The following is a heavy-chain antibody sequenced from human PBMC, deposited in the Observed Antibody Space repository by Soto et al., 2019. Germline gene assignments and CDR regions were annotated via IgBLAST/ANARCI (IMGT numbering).Heavy chain of an antibody. D-gene: IGHD3-10*01. CDR1: AGSFTTYY. CDR3: ARLRARFSRSAFDI. V-gene: IGHV4-34*01. Sequence: QVQLQQWGAGLLKPSETLSLTCAVYAGSFTTYYWSWIRQPPGKGLEWIGEINSSGSTNYNPSLKSRLTISVDTSKNQFSLRLTSVTAADTAVYYCARLRARFSRSAFDIWGQGTMVTVSS. CDR2: INSSGST. J-gene: IGHJ3*02.